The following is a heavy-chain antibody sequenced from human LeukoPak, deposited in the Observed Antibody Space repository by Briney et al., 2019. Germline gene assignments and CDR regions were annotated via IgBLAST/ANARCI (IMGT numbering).Heavy chain of an antibody. J-gene: IGHJ2*01. V-gene: IGHV4-39*07. CDR3: AREGTVAGNRYFDL. Sequence: SETLSLTCTVSGGSISSSSYYWGWIRQPPGKGLEWIGSIYYSGSTYYNPSLKSRVTISVDTSKNQFSLKLSSVTAADTAVYYCAREGTVAGNRYFDLWGRGTLVTVSS. CDR1: GGSISSSSYY. D-gene: IGHD6-19*01. CDR2: IYYSGST.